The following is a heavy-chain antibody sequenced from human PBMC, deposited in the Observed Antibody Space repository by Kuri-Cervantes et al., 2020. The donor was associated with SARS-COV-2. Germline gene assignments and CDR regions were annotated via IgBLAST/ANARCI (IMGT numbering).Heavy chain of an antibody. V-gene: IGHV3-20*04. Sequence: GESLKISCAASGFTFSSYEMSWVRQAPGKGLEWVSRINWNGGSTGYADSVKGRFTISRDNAKNSLYLQMNNLRAEDTALYFCARDPTGVAGVGRFFDYWGQGALVTVSS. CDR2: INWNGGST. J-gene: IGHJ4*02. CDR3: ARDPTGVAGVGRFFDY. D-gene: IGHD6-19*01. CDR1: GFTFSSYE.